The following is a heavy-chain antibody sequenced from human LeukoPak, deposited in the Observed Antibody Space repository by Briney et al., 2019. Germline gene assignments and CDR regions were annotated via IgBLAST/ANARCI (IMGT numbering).Heavy chain of an antibody. CDR1: GGSISTYF. Sequence: SETLSLTCTVSGGSISTYFWSWIRQPAGKGLEWIGRLYTSGSTNYNPSLKSRLTMSADTSKNQFSLNLRSVTAADTAIYYCARDRMDSSGYYYYYGIDVWGQGTAVTVSS. V-gene: IGHV4-4*07. J-gene: IGHJ6*02. D-gene: IGHD3-22*01. CDR2: LYTSGST. CDR3: ARDRMDSSGYYYYYGIDV.